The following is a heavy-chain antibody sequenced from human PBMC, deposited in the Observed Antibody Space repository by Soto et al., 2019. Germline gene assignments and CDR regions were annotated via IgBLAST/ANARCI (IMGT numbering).Heavy chain of an antibody. D-gene: IGHD6-13*01. V-gene: IGHV1-46*01. CDR3: ASSPAFSSSWYGIPPDPSQGMDA. J-gene: IGHJ6*02. CDR2: INPSGGIT. CDR1: GYTFTSFY. Sequence: QMQLVQSGAEVKRPGASVRVSCKSSGYTFTSFYIHWVRQAPGQGLEWMGIINPSGGITNFAQRFQGTTTMTRSASTHTHYTELSSLTSDDTAVYYCASSPAFSSSWYGIPPDPSQGMDAWGQETTVTV.